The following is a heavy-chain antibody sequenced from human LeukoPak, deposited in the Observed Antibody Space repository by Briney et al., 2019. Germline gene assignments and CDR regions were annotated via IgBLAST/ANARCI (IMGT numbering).Heavy chain of an antibody. J-gene: IGHJ5*02. D-gene: IGHD6-13*01. Sequence: ASVKVSCKASGYTFTSYYMHWVRQAPGQGLEWMGIINPSGGSTSYAQKFQGRVTMTRDTSTSTVYMELGSLRSEDTAVYYCARDAQQLVRVNWFDPWGQGTLVTVSS. CDR2: INPSGGST. V-gene: IGHV1-46*01. CDR1: GYTFTSYY. CDR3: ARDAQQLVRVNWFDP.